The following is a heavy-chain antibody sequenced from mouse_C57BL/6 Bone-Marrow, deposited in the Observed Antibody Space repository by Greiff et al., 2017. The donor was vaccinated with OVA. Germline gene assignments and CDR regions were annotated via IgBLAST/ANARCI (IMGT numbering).Heavy chain of an antibody. J-gene: IGHJ4*01. V-gene: IGHV1-15*01. Sequence: VKLMESGAELVRPGASVTLSCKASGYTFTDYEMHWVKQTPVHGLEWIGAIDPETGGTAYNQKFKGKAILTADKSSSTAYMELRSLTSEDSAVYYCTNYGGPYAMDYWGQGTSVTVSS. CDR3: TNYGGPYAMDY. CDR2: IDPETGGT. D-gene: IGHD1-1*02. CDR1: GYTFTDYE.